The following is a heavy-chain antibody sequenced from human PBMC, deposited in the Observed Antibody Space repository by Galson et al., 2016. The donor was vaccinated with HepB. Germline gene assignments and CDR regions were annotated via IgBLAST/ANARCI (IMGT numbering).Heavy chain of an antibody. D-gene: IGHD3-22*01. J-gene: IGHJ4*02. V-gene: IGHV2-5*01. CDR2: IYWNDDK. CDR1: GFSLSTSGVG. CDR3: AHTLGGIYSRRPDMRHDF. Sequence: PALVKPTQTLTLTCTFSGFSLSTSGVGVAWIRQPPGKALEWLGLIYWNDDKRYSPSLQSRLAITKDTSKNQVVLSMTNMDPVDTATYFCAHTLGGIYSRRPDMRHDFWGQGTLVTVSS.